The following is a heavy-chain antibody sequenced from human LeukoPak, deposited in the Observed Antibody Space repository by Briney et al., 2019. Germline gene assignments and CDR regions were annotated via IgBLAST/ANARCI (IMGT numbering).Heavy chain of an antibody. V-gene: IGHV1-18*01. CDR3: ARDRDYGDYNTQDLFVY. CDR2: ISAYNGNT. D-gene: IGHD4-17*01. J-gene: IGHJ4*02. Sequence: GASVKVSCKASGYTFTNFGISWVRQAPGQGLEWMGWISAYNGNTNYAQRLQGRVTMTTHTSTSTAYMELRSLRSDDTAVYYCARDRDYGDYNTQDLFVYWGQGTLVTVSS. CDR1: GYTFTNFG.